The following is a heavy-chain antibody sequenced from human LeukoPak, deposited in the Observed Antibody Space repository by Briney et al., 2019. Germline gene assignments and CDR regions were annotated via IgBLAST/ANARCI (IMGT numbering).Heavy chain of an antibody. D-gene: IGHD4-17*01. J-gene: IGHJ3*02. CDR3: ARALYGDYGSGAFDI. CDR1: GGSFSGYY. CDR2: INHSGST. V-gene: IGHV4-34*01. Sequence: SETLSLTCAVYGGSFSGYYWSWIRQPPGKGLEWIGVINHSGSTNYNPSLKSRVTISVDTSKNQFSLKLSSVTAADTAVYYCARALYGDYGSGAFDIWGQGTMVTVSS.